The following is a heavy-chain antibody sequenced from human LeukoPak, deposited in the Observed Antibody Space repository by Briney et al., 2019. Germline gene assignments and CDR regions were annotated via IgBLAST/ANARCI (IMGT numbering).Heavy chain of an antibody. Sequence: PGGSLRLSCAASGFIFSSYGMHWVRQAPGKGLEWMASIRYDGSNKYYADSVKGRFTISRDNSENTLYLQMNSLRAEDTAVYYCASSGYSYGPYGYYFDYWGQGTLVTVSS. CDR2: IRYDGSNK. J-gene: IGHJ4*02. CDR3: ASSGYSYGPYGYYFDY. CDR1: GFIFSSYG. D-gene: IGHD5-18*01. V-gene: IGHV3-30*02.